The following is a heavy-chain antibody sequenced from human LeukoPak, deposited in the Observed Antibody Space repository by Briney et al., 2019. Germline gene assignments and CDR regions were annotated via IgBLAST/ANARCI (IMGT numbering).Heavy chain of an antibody. Sequence: GGPLRLSCAASGFSFSSNSMSWGQQAAGEGVEWSSYVSSSGDTTHYADSVRGRITISRDNAKNALYLQMNIQRADDAAVYYCASRLDLGGRSTRVSVS. D-gene: IGHD3-16*01. CDR1: GFSFSSNS. J-gene: IGHJ2*01. CDR2: VSSSGDTT. CDR3: ASRLDL. V-gene: IGHV3-48*04.